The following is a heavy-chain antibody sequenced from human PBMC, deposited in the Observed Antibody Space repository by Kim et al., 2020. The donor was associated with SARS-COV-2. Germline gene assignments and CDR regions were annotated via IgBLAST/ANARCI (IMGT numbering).Heavy chain of an antibody. J-gene: IGHJ4*02. V-gene: IGHV3-11*01. CDR3: ARLVTSGRYFDS. D-gene: IGHD3-9*01. Sequence: GGSLRLSCAASEFTFSDYYMSWIRQAPGKGLEWVSYISSSNTPYYADSVKGRFTISRDNAKNSLYLQMNSLRAEDTAVYYCARLVTSGRYFDSWGQGALVTVTS. CDR2: ISSSNTP. CDR1: EFTFSDYY.